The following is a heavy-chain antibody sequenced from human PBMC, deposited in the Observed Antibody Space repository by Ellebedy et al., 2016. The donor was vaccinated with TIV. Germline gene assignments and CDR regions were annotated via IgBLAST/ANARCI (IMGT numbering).Heavy chain of an antibody. J-gene: IGHJ4*02. CDR3: ASFLGYCSGGSCY. Sequence: GGSLRLXCAASGFTFSSYWMHWVRQAPGKGLVWVSRINSDGSSTSYADSVKGRFTISRDNAKNTLYLQMNSLRAEDTAVYYCASFLGYCSGGSCYWGQGTLVTVSS. D-gene: IGHD2-15*01. CDR2: INSDGSST. CDR1: GFTFSSYW. V-gene: IGHV3-74*01.